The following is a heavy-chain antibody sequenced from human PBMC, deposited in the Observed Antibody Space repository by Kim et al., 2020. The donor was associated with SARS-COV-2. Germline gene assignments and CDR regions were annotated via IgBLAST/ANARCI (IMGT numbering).Heavy chain of an antibody. CDR2: ISCNSGSI. Sequence: GGSLRLSCAASGFTFDDYAMHWVRQAPGKGLEWVSGISCNSGSIGYADSVKGRFTISRDNAKNSLYLQMNSLRAEDTALYYCARDIPLTGGAFDIWGQGT. CDR1: GFTFDDYA. J-gene: IGHJ3*02. V-gene: IGHV3-9*01. CDR3: ARDIPLTGGAFDI. D-gene: IGHD2-8*02.